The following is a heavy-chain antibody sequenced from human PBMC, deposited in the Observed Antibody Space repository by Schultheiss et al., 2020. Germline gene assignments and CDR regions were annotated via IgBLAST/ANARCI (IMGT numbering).Heavy chain of an antibody. CDR1: GGSVSSGSHF. CDR2: IYYSGST. CDR3: ARQCEYYDFWSGWFDP. D-gene: IGHD3-3*01. J-gene: IGHJ5*02. V-gene: IGHV4-61*01. Sequence: SETLSLTCTVSGGSVSSGSHFWSWIRQPPGKGLEWIGYIYYSGSTNYSPSLKSRVTITVDTSKNQFSLKLSSVTAADTAVYYCARQCEYYDFWSGWFDPWGQETLVTVSS.